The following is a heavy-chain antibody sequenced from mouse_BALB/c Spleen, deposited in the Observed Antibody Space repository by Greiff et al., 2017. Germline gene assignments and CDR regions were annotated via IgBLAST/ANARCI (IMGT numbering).Heavy chain of an antibody. D-gene: IGHD1-1*01. J-gene: IGHJ3*01. CDR2: ISYSGST. V-gene: IGHV3-2*02. CDR3: ARKGFYYGSSSWFAY. Sequence: EVKLMESGPGLVKPSQSLSLTCTVTGYSITSDYAWNWIRQFPGNKLEWMGYISYSGSTSYNPSLKSRISITRDTSKNQFFLQLNSVTTEDTATYYCARKGFYYGSSSWFAYWGQGTLVTVSA. CDR1: GYSITSDYA.